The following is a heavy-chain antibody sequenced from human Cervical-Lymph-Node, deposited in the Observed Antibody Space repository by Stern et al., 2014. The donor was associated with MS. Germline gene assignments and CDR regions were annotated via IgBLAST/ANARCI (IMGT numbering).Heavy chain of an antibody. V-gene: IGHV3-21*06. CDR1: GFTFNTHA. CDR3: ARVNSKILYGMDV. Sequence: EVQLVESGGGLVKPGGSLRLSCTASGFTFNTHAMNWVRQAPGKGLEWVSAISTRSTNISYADPVRGRFTIYRDNAQNSLSLQMNSLRTEDTAVYYCARVNSKILYGMDVWGPGTTVTVSS. CDR2: ISTRSTNI. J-gene: IGHJ6*02.